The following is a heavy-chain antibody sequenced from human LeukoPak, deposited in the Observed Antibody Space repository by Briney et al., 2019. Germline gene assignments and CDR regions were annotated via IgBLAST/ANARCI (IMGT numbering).Heavy chain of an antibody. Sequence: SETLSLTCAVSGGSINSGDYSWSWIQQPPGKGLEWIGYIYHSGSTYYNPSLKSRVTISIDRSKNQFSLKLNSVTAADTAVYYCARGRQNYYDSSALGYYFDYWGQGTLVTVSS. CDR1: GGSINSGDYS. D-gene: IGHD3-22*01. CDR2: IYHSGST. CDR3: ARGRQNYYDSSALGYYFDY. V-gene: IGHV4-30-2*01. J-gene: IGHJ4*02.